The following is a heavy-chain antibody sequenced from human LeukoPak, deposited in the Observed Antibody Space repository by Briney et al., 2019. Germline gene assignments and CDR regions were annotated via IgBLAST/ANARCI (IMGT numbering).Heavy chain of an antibody. CDR1: GGSISSSNYY. CDR3: ARAVDRSTSYYDY. CDR2: LYYSGST. D-gene: IGHD5-12*01. V-gene: IGHV4-39*01. J-gene: IGHJ4*02. Sequence: PSETLSLTCTVSGGSISSSNYYWGWIRQPPGKGLEWIGSLYYSGSTYYNPSLKSRVSISVDTSKNQFPLKLSSVTGADTAVYNCARAVDRSTSYYDYWGQGTLVTVSS.